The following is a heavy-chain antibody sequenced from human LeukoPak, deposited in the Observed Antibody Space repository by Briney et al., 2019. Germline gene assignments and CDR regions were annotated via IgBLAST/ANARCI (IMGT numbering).Heavy chain of an antibody. Sequence: GGSLRLSCAASGFTFTNYGMTWVRQAPGKGLEWVSGVTTSGYNTYYADSVKGRFTISRDNSKNTLYLQMDSLRAEDTAVYYCTRGTVPGLATTYGTYFDSWGQGTLVTVSS. V-gene: IGHV3-23*01. CDR1: GFTFTNYG. D-gene: IGHD5-12*01. CDR3: TRGTVPGLATTYGTYFDS. CDR2: VTTSGYNT. J-gene: IGHJ4*02.